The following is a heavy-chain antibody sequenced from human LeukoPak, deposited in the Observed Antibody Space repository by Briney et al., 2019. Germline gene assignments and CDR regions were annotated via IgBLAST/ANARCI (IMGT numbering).Heavy chain of an antibody. Sequence: PGGSLRLSCAASGFTFSNYVMYWVRQAPGPGPECVSAISDNGGSTFYANSVKGRFTISRDNSKNTLHLQVGSLRAEDMAVYYCARGVSGGYPNYFDYWGQGTLVTVSP. CDR2: ISDNGGST. V-gene: IGHV3-64*01. D-gene: IGHD5-12*01. CDR3: ARGVSGGYPNYFDY. J-gene: IGHJ4*02. CDR1: GFTFSNYV.